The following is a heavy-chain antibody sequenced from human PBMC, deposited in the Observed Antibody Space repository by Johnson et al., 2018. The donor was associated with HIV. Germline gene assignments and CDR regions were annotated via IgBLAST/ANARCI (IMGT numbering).Heavy chain of an antibody. J-gene: IGHJ3*01. CDR2: ISYDGSNK. CDR1: GFTFSSYA. CDR3: AKEQGGFDL. D-gene: IGHD2-15*01. V-gene: IGHV3-30*04. Sequence: QVQVVESGGGLVQPGGSLRLSCAASGFTFSSYAMHWVRQAPGKGLEWVAVISYDGSNKYYADSVKGRFTISRDNSKTTLDLQMNSLRPEDTAGYYCAKEQGGFDLWCQGTMVSVSS.